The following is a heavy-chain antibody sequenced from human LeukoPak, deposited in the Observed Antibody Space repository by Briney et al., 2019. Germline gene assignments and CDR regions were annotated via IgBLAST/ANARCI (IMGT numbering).Heavy chain of an antibody. D-gene: IGHD2-2*01. CDR2: ISAYNGNT. CDR1: GYTFTNYG. CDR3: AATLGSKKDIVVAP. Sequence: ASVKVSCKASGYTFTNYGISWVRQAPGQGLEWMGWISAYNGNTNYAQKLQGRVTMTTDTSISTAYMELSRLRSDDTAVYYCAATLGSKKDIVVAPWGQGTLVTVSS. J-gene: IGHJ5*02. V-gene: IGHV1-18*01.